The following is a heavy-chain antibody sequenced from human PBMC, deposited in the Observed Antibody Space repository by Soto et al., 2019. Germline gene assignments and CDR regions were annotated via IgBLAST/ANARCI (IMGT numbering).Heavy chain of an antibody. D-gene: IGHD2-21*02. J-gene: IGHJ4*02. V-gene: IGHV3-23*01. CDR1: VFSVSRYA. CDR2: MTGSGGDI. Sequence: EVQLLEAGGGLGQPGGSLRLSCAASVFSVSRYAMMWVRQPPGKGQEWVAGMTGSGGDIRYADPVKGRFTISKDNSKNTLYLQMTSLRAEDTAIYYCAKDAVYGDGLWLAGIWGQGTLVTVSS. CDR3: AKDAVYGDGLWLAGI.